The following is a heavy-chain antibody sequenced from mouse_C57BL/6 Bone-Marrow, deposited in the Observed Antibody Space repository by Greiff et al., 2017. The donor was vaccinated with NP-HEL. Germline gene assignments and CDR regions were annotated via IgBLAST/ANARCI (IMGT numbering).Heavy chain of an antibody. CDR2: IYPGDGDT. J-gene: IGHJ2*01. CDR3: ERKRYYFDY. V-gene: IGHV1-82*01. CDR1: GYAFSSSW. Sequence: QVQLQQSGPELVKPGASVKISCKASGYAFSSSWMNWVKQRPGKGLEWIGRIYPGDGDTNYNGKFKGKATLTADKSSSTAYMQLSSLTSEDSAVYFCERKRYYFDYWGQGTTLTVSS.